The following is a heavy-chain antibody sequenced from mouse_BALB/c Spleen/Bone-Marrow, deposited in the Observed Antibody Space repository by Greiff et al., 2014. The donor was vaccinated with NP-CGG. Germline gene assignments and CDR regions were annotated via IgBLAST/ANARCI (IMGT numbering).Heavy chain of an antibody. J-gene: IGHJ3*01. CDR2: IDPETGDT. CDR3: TRRTGDPY. Sequence: QVQLKGSGGGLGRAWGLGTLSCQASGSTFSDYEVHWGKQTPVRGLEWIGAIDPETGDTAYNQKFKGKATLTADKSSSTAYMELRSLTSEDSAVYYCTRRTGDPYWGQGTLVTVSA. CDR1: GSTFSDYE. D-gene: IGHD4-1*01. V-gene: IGHV1-15*01.